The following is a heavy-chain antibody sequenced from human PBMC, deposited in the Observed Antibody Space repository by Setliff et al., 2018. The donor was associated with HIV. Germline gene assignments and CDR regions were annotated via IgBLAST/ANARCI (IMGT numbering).Heavy chain of an antibody. J-gene: IGHJ4*01. CDR2: IYSGSSSA. Sequence: PGGSLRLSCVTSGITLINAAMAWVRQAPGKGPEWISFIYSGSSSAVFADSVKGRFTISRDNSRNTLFLQMNSLRAEDTAVYYCAKEPSSCSAPRPSLCGYFDSWGQGTQVTVSS. D-gene: IGHD2-21*01. V-gene: IGHV3-23*03. CDR3: AKEPSSCSAPRPSLCGYFDS. CDR1: GITLINAA.